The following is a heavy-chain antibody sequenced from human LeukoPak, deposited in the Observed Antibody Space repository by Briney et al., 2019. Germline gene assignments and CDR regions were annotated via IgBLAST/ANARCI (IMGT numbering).Heavy chain of an antibody. CDR1: GITFSSYS. D-gene: IGHD4-17*01. CDR3: AKPFQMTTVSPPYFDY. J-gene: IGHJ4*02. Sequence: PGGSLRLSCVASGITFSSYSMNWVRQAPGKGLEWVSSISSSSSYIYYADSVKGRFTISRDNAKNSLYLQMNSLRAEDTAVYYCAKPFQMTTVSPPYFDYWGQGTLVTVSS. V-gene: IGHV3-21*01. CDR2: ISSSSSYI.